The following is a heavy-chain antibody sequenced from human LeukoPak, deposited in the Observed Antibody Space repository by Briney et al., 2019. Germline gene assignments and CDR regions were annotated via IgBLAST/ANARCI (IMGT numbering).Heavy chain of an antibody. CDR3: ARGIYGDPVAFDY. V-gene: IGHV3-74*01. CDR1: GFTFSSFY. CDR2: IHTDGTNT. J-gene: IGHJ4*02. D-gene: IGHD4-17*01. Sequence: GGSLRLSCIASGFTFSSFYMHWVRQVPGKGLVWVSRIHTDGTNTNYADSVRGRFTISRDNAKNTLYLQMNSLRVEDTGVYYCARGIYGDPVAFDYWGQEILVTVSS.